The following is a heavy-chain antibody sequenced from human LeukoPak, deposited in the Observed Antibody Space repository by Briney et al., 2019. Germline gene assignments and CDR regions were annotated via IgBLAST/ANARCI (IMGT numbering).Heavy chain of an antibody. CDR1: GFTFSSYA. CDR3: ASLQLVRGAITQNWFDP. CDR2: ISYDGSNK. J-gene: IGHJ5*02. D-gene: IGHD3-10*01. Sequence: GGSLRLSCAASGFTFSSYAMSWVRQAPGKGLEWVAVISYDGSNKYYADSVKGRFTISRDNSKNTLYLQMNSLRAEDTAVYYCASLQLVRGAITQNWFDPWGQGTLVTVSS. V-gene: IGHV3-30-3*01.